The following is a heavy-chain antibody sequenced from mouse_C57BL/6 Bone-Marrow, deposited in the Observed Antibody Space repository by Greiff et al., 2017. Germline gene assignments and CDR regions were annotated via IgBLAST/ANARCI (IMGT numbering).Heavy chain of an antibody. J-gene: IGHJ3*01. CDR1: GYTFTSYW. Sequence: EVQLQQSGTVLARPGASVKMSCKTSGYTFTSYWMHWVKQRPGQGLEWIGAIYPGNSDTSYNQKFKGKAKLTAVTSASTAYMELRSLTNEDSAGYYCTRGRIITTVVEGLAYGGQGTLVTVSA. CDR3: TRGRIITTVVEGLAY. D-gene: IGHD1-1*01. CDR2: IYPGNSDT. V-gene: IGHV1-5*01.